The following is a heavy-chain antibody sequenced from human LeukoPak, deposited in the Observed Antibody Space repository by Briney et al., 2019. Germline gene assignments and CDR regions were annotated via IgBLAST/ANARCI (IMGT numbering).Heavy chain of an antibody. J-gene: IGHJ5*02. CDR1: GGSFSTYY. CDR3: ARARVDYVWGSYFNWFDP. CDR2: IFYSGST. D-gene: IGHD3-16*01. V-gene: IGHV4-59*12. Sequence: SETLSLTCTVFGGSFSTYYWSWIRQPPGKGLEWIGYIFYSGSTNYNPSLKSRVTISVDTSQNQFSLKLSSVTAADTAVYYCARARVDYVWGSYFNWFDPWGQGTLVTVSS.